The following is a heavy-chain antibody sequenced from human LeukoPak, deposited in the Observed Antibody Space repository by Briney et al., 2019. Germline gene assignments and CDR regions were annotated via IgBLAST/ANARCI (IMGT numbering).Heavy chain of an antibody. CDR2: IYYSGGT. J-gene: IGHJ4*02. CDR3: ARVPLKPYDYVWGSYRHTPGALDY. V-gene: IGHV4-39*01. D-gene: IGHD3-16*02. Sequence: SETLSLTCTVSGGSISSSSYYWGWIRQPPGKGLEWIGSIYYSGGTYYNPSLKSRVTISVDTSKNQFSLKLSSVTAADTAVYYCARVPLKPYDYVWGSYRHTPGALDYWGQGTLVTVSS. CDR1: GGSISSSSYY.